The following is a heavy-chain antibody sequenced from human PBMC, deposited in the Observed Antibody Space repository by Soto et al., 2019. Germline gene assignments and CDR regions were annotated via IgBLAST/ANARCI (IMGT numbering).Heavy chain of an antibody. CDR3: AGGKNYPVPFDY. D-gene: IGHD2-15*01. CDR1: GASISSGGYY. Sequence: QVQLQESGPGLVKPSQTLSLTCTVSGASISSGGYYWSWIRQHPGKGLEWIGYIYYTGTTFYNPSLKSRVFMSLDTSKNHFSLNLSPVTAADTAVFYWAGGKNYPVPFDYWGQGTLVTASS. J-gene: IGHJ4*02. V-gene: IGHV4-31*03. CDR2: IYYTGTT.